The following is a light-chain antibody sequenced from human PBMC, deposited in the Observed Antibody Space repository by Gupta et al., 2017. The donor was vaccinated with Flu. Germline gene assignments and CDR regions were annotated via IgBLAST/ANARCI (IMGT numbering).Light chain of an antibody. J-gene: IGKJ2*01. CDR3: QQYDTCSAT. V-gene: IGKV1-5*03. Sequence: ERDSITCRSSQSVRNWMVWYQQKPGKAPRLLIYMASTLESEVPERFSGSGSGKEFTLTISSLQPDDFATYYCQQYDTCSATFGQGTRLEI. CDR2: MAS. CDR1: QSVRNW.